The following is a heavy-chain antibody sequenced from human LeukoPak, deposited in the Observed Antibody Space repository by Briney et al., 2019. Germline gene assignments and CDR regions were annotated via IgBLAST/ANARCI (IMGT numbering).Heavy chain of an antibody. J-gene: IGHJ4*02. CDR2: ISSSSLCI. V-gene: IGHV3-21*01. CDR3: ARGPSGYHNT. D-gene: IGHD5-12*01. CDR1: GFTLSRNS. Sequence: GGSLRLSCAASGFTLSRNSMNWVRQAPGKGLEWVSSISSSSLCIYYADSVKGRFTISRDNAKNTLYLQMNSLRAEDTAVYYCARGPSGYHNTGGQGTLVTVSS.